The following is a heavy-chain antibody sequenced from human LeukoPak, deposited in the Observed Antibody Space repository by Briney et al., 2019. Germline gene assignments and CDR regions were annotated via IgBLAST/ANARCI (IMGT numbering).Heavy chain of an antibody. CDR3: ARGLADDYSPYYYYYGMDV. V-gene: IGHV3-21*01. CDR2: ISSSSSYI. Sequence: GGSLRLSCAASGFTFSSYSMNWVRQAPGKGLEWVSSISSSSSYIYYADSVKGRFTISRDNAKNSLYLQMNSLRAEDTAVYYCARGLADDYSPYYYYYGMDVWGQGTTVTVSS. D-gene: IGHD4-11*01. CDR1: GFTFSSYS. J-gene: IGHJ6*02.